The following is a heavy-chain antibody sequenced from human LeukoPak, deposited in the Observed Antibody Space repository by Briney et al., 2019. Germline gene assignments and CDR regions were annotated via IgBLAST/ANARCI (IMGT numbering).Heavy chain of an antibody. V-gene: IGHV1-18*01. CDR1: GYTFTSYG. CDR3: ARVPTYYDFWSGYYYSWFDP. J-gene: IGHJ5*02. D-gene: IGHD3-3*01. Sequence: ASVKVSCKASGYTFTSYGISWVRQAPGQGLEWMGWISAYNGNTNYAQKLQGRVTMTTDTSTSTAYMELRSLRSDDTAVYYCARVPTYYDFWSGYYYSWFDPWGQGTLVTVSS. CDR2: ISAYNGNT.